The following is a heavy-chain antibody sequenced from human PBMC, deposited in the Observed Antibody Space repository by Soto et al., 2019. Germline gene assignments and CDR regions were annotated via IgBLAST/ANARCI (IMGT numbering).Heavy chain of an antibody. J-gene: IGHJ6*02. CDR1: GGSISSGDYY. Sequence: PSETLSLTCTVSGGSISSGDYYWSWIRQPPGKGLEWIGYIYYSGSTYYNPSLKSRVTISVDTSKNQFSLKLSSVTAADTAVYYCASAVRGVIMGRYYGMDVWGQGTTVTVSS. D-gene: IGHD3-10*01. CDR2: IYYSGST. V-gene: IGHV4-30-4*02. CDR3: ASAVRGVIMGRYYGMDV.